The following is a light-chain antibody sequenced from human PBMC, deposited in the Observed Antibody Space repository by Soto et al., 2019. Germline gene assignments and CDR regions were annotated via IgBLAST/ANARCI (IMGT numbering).Light chain of an antibody. Sequence: QSALTQPASVSGSPGQSITISCTGTSSDVGTYKFVSWYQQHPGKVPTLMIHEGTKRPSGVSNRFSGSKSVNTATLTISGLQPEDEANYYCCSYAGTSFWVFGGGTKVTVL. J-gene: IGLJ3*02. CDR2: EGT. V-gene: IGLV2-23*01. CDR1: SSDVGTYKF. CDR3: CSYAGTSFWV.